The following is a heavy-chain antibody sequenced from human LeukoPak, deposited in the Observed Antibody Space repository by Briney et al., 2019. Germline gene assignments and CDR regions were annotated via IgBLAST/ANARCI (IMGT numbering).Heavy chain of an antibody. Sequence: GGSLRLSCAASGFTFSAYSMNWVRQAPGKGLEWVSSIGSSATYIYYGDSTKGRFTISRDNAKNSLFLQMDSLSVEDTAVYYCARMQLFGLGDYYYYMDVWGKGTTVTVSS. D-gene: IGHD3/OR15-3a*01. CDR1: GFTFSAYS. V-gene: IGHV3-21*01. CDR2: IGSSATYI. J-gene: IGHJ6*03. CDR3: ARMQLFGLGDYYYYMDV.